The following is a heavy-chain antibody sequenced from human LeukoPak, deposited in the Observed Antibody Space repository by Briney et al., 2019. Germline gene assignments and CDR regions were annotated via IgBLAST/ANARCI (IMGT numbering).Heavy chain of an antibody. CDR2: IYYSGST. CDR1: GGSISSYC. J-gene: IGHJ3*02. D-gene: IGHD3-22*01. Sequence: SETLSLTCTVSGGSISSYCWSWIRQPPGKGLEWIGYIYYSGSTNYNPSLKSRVTISVDTSKNQFSLKLSSVTAADMAVYYCATRYYYDSSGYLRGAFDIWGQGTMVTVSS. CDR3: ATRYYYDSSGYLRGAFDI. V-gene: IGHV4-59*01.